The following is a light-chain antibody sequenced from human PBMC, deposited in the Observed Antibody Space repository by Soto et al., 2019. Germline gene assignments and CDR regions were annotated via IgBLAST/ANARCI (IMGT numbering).Light chain of an antibody. CDR2: DDS. CDR3: QEWDSSGHFV. J-gene: IGLJ1*01. CDR1: NIGSKS. Sequence: SYELTQPPSVSVAPGQTARVTCGENNIGSKSVHLYQQKPGQAPVLVVYDDSDRPSGIAERVSGSNSGNTATLTISRVEAGDEALDYCQEWDSSGHFVFGTGTNVTVL. V-gene: IGLV3-21*02.